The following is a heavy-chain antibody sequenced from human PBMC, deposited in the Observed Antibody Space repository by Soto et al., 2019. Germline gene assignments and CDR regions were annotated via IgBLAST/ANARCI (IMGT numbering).Heavy chain of an antibody. J-gene: IGHJ6*02. CDR3: ARSTVTDYYYYGMDV. D-gene: IGHD4-17*01. CDR1: GGSISSYY. Sequence: QVQLQESGPGLVKPSETLSLTCTVSGGSISSYYWSWIRQPPGKGLEWIGYIYYSGSTNYNPSLKSRVTISVDTSKHQFSLKLSSVTAADTAVYYCARSTVTDYYYYGMDVWGQGTTVTVSS. CDR2: IYYSGST. V-gene: IGHV4-59*08.